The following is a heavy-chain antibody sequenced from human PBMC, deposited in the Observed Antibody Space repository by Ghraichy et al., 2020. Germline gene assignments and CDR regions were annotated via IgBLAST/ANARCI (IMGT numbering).Heavy chain of an antibody. CDR3: ARMATAPPNIRSKWFDP. CDR1: GYSFTSYD. Sequence: ASVKVSCKASGYSFTSYDINWVRQATGQGLEWLGWMNPDSGDTGYAQKFQGRVTMTRDTSISTAYMELRSLRSEDTAVYFCARMATAPPNIRSKWFDPWGQGTVVTVSS. D-gene: IGHD2-21*02. CDR2: MNPDSGDT. V-gene: IGHV1-8*01. J-gene: IGHJ5*01.